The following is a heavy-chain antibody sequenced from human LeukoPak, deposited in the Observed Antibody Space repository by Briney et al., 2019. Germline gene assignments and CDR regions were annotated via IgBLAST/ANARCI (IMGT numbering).Heavy chain of an antibody. CDR1: GDSISSGSYH. Sequence: NPSETLSLTCTVSGDSISSGSYHWGWVRQPPGKGLEWVASIYYSGNTYYNPSLKSRVTISVDTSKNQFSLKLTSVTATDTAVYYCGRTRANWFDPWGQGTLVTVSS. CDR2: IYYSGNT. J-gene: IGHJ5*02. CDR3: GRTRANWFDP. V-gene: IGHV4-39*01.